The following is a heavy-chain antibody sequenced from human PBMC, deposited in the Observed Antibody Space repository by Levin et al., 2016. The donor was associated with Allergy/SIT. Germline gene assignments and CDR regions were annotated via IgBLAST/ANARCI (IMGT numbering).Heavy chain of an antibody. J-gene: IGHJ4*02. CDR2: IRSKAYGGTT. Sequence: GESLKISCTASGFTFGDYAMSWFRQAPGKGLEWVGFIRSKAYGGTTEYAASVNGRFTISRDDSRSIAYLQMNSVETEDTAMYYCARGRHYYDGRGYTDYWGQGTLVTVSS. CDR3: ARGRHYYDGRGYTDY. V-gene: IGHV3-49*03. CDR1: GFTFGDYA. D-gene: IGHD3-22*01.